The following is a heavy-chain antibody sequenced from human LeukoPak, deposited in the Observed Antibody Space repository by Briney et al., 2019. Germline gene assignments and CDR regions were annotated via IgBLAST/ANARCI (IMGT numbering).Heavy chain of an antibody. CDR2: IYHSGST. D-gene: IGHD2-15*01. Sequence: SETLSLTCTVSGYSISSGYYWGWIRQPPGKGLEWIGSIYHSGSTYYNPSLKSRVTISVDTSKNQFSLKLSSVTAADTAVYYCARAGCSGGSCYGGYNWFDPWGQGTLVTVSS. V-gene: IGHV4-38-2*02. CDR1: GYSISSGYY. J-gene: IGHJ5*02. CDR3: ARAGCSGGSCYGGYNWFDP.